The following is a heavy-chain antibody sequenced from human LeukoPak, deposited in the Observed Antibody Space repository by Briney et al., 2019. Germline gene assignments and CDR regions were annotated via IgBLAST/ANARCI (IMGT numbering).Heavy chain of an antibody. J-gene: IGHJ6*02. D-gene: IGHD1-7*01. CDR3: AGSTITYYYGMDV. CDR2: IYYSGST. Sequence: PSETLSLTCTVSGGSISSYYWSWIRQPPGKGLEWIGYIYYSGSTNYNPSLKSRVTISVDTSKNQFSLKLSSVTAADTAVYYCAGSTITYYYGMDVWGQGTTVTVSS. CDR1: GGSISSYY. V-gene: IGHV4-59*08.